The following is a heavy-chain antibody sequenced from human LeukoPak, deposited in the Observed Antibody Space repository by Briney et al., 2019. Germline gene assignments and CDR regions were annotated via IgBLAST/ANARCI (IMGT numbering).Heavy chain of an antibody. D-gene: IGHD3-3*01. Sequence: PSGTLSLTCAVSGGSISSSNWWSWVRQPPGKGLEWIGEIYHSGSTNYNPSLKSRVTISVDKSKNQFSLKLSSVTAADTAVYYCARVRSGYDYYYYYMDVWGKGTTVTISS. CDR1: GGSISSSNW. V-gene: IGHV4-4*02. CDR3: ARVRSGYDYYYYYMDV. J-gene: IGHJ6*03. CDR2: IYHSGST.